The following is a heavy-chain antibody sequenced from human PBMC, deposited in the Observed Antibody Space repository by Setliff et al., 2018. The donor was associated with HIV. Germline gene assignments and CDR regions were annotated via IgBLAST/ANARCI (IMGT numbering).Heavy chain of an antibody. CDR3: ARGIQITFGGVTGWGPWFDP. D-gene: IGHD3-16*01. CDR1: GFTFDDYG. V-gene: IGHV3-20*04. CDR2: INWNGGST. Sequence: LRLSCAASGFTFDDYGMSWVRQAPGKGLEWVSGINWNGGSTGYADSVKGRFTISRDNAKNSLYLQMNSLRAEDTALYYCARGIQITFGGVTGWGPWFDPWGQGTLVTVSS. J-gene: IGHJ5*02.